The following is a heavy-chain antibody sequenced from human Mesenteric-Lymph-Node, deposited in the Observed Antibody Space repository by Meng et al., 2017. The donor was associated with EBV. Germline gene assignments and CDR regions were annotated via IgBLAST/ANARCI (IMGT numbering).Heavy chain of an antibody. D-gene: IGHD2-2*01. CDR1: GYTFTSYG. J-gene: IGHJ4*02. CDR3: ARDKERYCSSTSCYPGWRY. V-gene: IGHV1-18*01. Sequence: VELVQSGAEGKKPGASVKVSCKASGYTFTSYGISWVRQAPGQGLEWMGWISAYNGNTNYAQKLQGRVTMTTDTSTSTAYMELRSLRSDDTAVYYCARDKERYCSSTSCYPGWRYWGQGTLVTVSS. CDR2: ISAYNGNT.